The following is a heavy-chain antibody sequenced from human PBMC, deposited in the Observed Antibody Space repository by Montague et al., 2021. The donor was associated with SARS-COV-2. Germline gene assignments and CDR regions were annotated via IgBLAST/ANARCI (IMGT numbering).Heavy chain of an antibody. CDR3: ARLRGDYGGTYDTFYI. V-gene: IGHV4-39*01. CDR2: IYYSGST. J-gene: IGHJ3*02. D-gene: IGHD4-23*01. Sequence: SETLSLTCTVSGGSISSRSYYWGWIRQPPGKGLEWIGSIYYSGSTYYNPSLKSRVTISVDTSKNQFSLKLISVTAADTAVYYCARLRGDYGGTYDTFYIWGQGTMVTVSS. CDR1: GGSISSRSYY.